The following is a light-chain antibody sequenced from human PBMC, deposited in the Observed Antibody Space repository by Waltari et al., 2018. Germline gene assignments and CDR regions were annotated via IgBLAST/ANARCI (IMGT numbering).Light chain of an antibody. CDR2: SGY. CDR3: ATWDNSLEGWL. Sequence: QSVLTQPPSASGTPGQSIIIFFFSTSITVNWFQQVPGAAPKTLIFSGYQRPSGVPARFSGSRSGTSASLAISGLHSEDEADYYCATWDNSLEGWLFGGGTKVTV. CDR1: SIT. V-gene: IGLV1-44*01. J-gene: IGLJ2*01.